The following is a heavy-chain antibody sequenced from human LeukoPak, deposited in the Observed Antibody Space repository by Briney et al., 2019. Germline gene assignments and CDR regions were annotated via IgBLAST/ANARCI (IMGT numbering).Heavy chain of an antibody. Sequence: SDTLSLTCTVSGGAITGYHWSWIRQPPGKGLEWIGYIYSSETTEYKPSLKSRVTISADTSKNQFSLKLASVTAADTAIYSCERRNDFDIWGQGTMVTVSS. V-gene: IGHV4-4*08. CDR1: GGAITGYH. J-gene: IGHJ3*02. CDR3: ERRNDFDI. CDR2: IYSSETT.